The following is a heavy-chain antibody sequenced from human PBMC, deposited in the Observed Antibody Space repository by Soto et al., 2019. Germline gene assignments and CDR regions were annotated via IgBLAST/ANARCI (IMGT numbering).Heavy chain of an antibody. Sequence: PGESLKISCKGSGYSFTSYWIGWVRQMPGKGLEWMGIIYPGDSDTRYSPSFQGQVTISADKSISTAYLQWSSLKASDTAMYYCARSCAISIAARTNNPYYYYGMDVWGQGTTVTAP. CDR1: GYSFTSYW. V-gene: IGHV5-51*01. CDR3: ARSCAISIAARTNNPYYYYGMDV. D-gene: IGHD6-6*01. J-gene: IGHJ6*02. CDR2: IYPGDSDT.